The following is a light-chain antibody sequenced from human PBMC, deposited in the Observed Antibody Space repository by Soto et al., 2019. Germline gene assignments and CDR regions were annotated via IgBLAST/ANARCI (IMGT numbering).Light chain of an antibody. J-gene: IGLJ2*01. CDR3: TAYTRTSVV. CDR2: DFT. V-gene: IGLV2-14*03. Sequence: QSALTQHASVSGSPGQSITISCTGTNTDIDGYYYVSWYQQHPGKAPKLVIYDFTYRPSGVSDRFSGSKSGNTASLTISGLQAEDEADYYCTAYTRTSVVFGGGTKLTVL. CDR1: NTDIDGYYY.